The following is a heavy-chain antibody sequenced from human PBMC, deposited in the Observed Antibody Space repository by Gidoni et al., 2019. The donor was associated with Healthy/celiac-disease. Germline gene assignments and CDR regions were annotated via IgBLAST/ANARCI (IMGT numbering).Heavy chain of an antibody. V-gene: IGHV1-69*01. J-gene: IGHJ3*02. D-gene: IGHD2-15*01. CDR1: GGTFSSYA. CDR2: ISPICGTA. Sequence: QVQLVQSGAEVQKPGSSVKVSCKASGGTFSSYAISWVRQAPGQGIEWMGGISPICGTANNAQKFKGRVTITADESTSTAYKELSSLRSEDTAVYYCARGYCSGGSCHKNDAFDIWGQGTMVTVSS. CDR3: ARGYCSGGSCHKNDAFDI.